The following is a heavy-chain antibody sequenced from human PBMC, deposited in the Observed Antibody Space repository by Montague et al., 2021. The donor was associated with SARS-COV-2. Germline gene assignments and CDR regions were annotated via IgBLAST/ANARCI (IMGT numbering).Heavy chain of an antibody. V-gene: IGHV6-1*01. CDR2: TYYMSKWYN. Sequence: CAISGDSVSSNSAAWNWIRQSPSRGLEWLGRTYYMSKWYNDYALXXKSRITINPDTSKNQFSLKLSSVTAADTAVYYCARVGRQQLVRLSGMDVWGQGTTVTVSS. D-gene: IGHD6-13*01. J-gene: IGHJ6*02. CDR1: GDSVSSNSAA. CDR3: ARVGRQQLVRLSGMDV.